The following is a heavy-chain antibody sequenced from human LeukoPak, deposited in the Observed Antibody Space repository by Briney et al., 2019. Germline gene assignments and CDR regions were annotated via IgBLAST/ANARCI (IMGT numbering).Heavy chain of an antibody. CDR3: ARSGTPYYDILTGGDGMDV. CDR1: GFTFSDYY. J-gene: IGHJ6*02. V-gene: IGHV3-11*01. CDR2: ISSSGSTI. Sequence: PGGSLRLSCAASGFTFSDYYMSWIRQAPGKGLEWVSYISSSGSTIYYADSVKGRFTISRDNAKNSLYLQMNSLRAEDTAVYYCARSGTPYYDILTGGDGMDVWGQGTTVTVSS. D-gene: IGHD3-9*01.